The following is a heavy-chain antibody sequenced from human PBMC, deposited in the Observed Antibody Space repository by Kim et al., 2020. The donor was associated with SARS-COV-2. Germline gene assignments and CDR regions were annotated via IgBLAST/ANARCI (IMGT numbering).Heavy chain of an antibody. D-gene: IGHD6-13*01. CDR3: AKEGDAAGTGRAFDI. V-gene: IGHV3-33*06. J-gene: IGHJ3*02. Sequence: WGSLILSCAASGFTFSSYGMHWVRQAPGKGLEWGAVIWYDGSNKYYADSVKGRFTISRDNSKNTLYLQMNSLRAEDTAVYYCAKEGDAAGTGRAFDIWGQGTMVTVSS. CDR1: GFTFSSYG. CDR2: IWYDGSNK.